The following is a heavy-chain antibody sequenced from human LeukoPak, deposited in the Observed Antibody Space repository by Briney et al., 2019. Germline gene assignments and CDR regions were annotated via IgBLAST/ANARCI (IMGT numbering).Heavy chain of an antibody. CDR1: GFTFSSYV. CDR3: AKASFSSWPYYFDC. V-gene: IGHV3-23*01. Sequence: GGSLRLSCAATGFTFSSYVMAWVRQAPGKGLEWVSAMTGGGDDTYYGDSVKGRFTISRDNSKNTLYLQMNSLRAEDTAVYYCAKASFSSWPYYFDCWGQGTLVTVSS. D-gene: IGHD6-6*01. CDR2: MTGGGDDT. J-gene: IGHJ4*02.